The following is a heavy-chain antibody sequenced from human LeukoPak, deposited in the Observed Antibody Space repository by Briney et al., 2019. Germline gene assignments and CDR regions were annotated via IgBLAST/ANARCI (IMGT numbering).Heavy chain of an antibody. CDR3: ARQIYGGSIFDY. J-gene: IGHJ4*02. CDR1: GDSIRSSSYS. CDR2: IYYSGST. Sequence: SETLSLTCTVSGDSIRSSSYSWGWIRQPPGKGLEWIGSIYYSGSTYYNPSLKSRVIISVDTSKNQFSLKLRSVNAADTAVYCYARQIYGGSIFDYWGQGTLVTVSS. V-gene: IGHV4-39*01. D-gene: IGHD4-23*01.